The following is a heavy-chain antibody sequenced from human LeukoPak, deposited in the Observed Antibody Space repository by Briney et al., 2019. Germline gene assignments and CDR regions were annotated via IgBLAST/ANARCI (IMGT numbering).Heavy chain of an antibody. CDR2: INHSGST. J-gene: IGHJ4*02. CDR3: ARASTTVVTPLDY. Sequence: SETLSLTCAVYGGSFSGYYWSWIRQPPGKGLEWIGEINHSGSTNYNPSLKSRVTISVDTSKNQFSLKLSSVTAADTAAYYCARASTTVVTPLDYWGQGTLVTVSS. D-gene: IGHD4-23*01. V-gene: IGHV4-34*01. CDR1: GGSFSGYY.